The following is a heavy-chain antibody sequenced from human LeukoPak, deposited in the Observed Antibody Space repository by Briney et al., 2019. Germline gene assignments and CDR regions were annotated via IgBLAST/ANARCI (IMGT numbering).Heavy chain of an antibody. CDR3: ARDRSMGAVAGHFDY. Sequence: KSSETLSLTCTVSGGSISSSNWWSWVRQPPGKGLEWIGEIYHSGSTNYNPSLKSRVTISVDKSKNQFSLKLSSVTAADTAVYYCARDRSMGAVAGHFDYWGQGTLVTVSS. V-gene: IGHV4-4*02. CDR2: IYHSGST. J-gene: IGHJ4*02. CDR1: GGSISSSNW. D-gene: IGHD6-19*01.